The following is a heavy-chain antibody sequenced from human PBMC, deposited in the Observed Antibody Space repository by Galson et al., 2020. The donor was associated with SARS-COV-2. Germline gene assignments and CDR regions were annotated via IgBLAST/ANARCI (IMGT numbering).Heavy chain of an antibody. D-gene: IGHD3-10*01. CDR3: AKDREVLRWFGESYGMDV. CDR1: GFTFSSYG. V-gene: IGHV3-30*18. CDR2: ISYDGSNK. J-gene: IGHJ6*02. Sequence: GESLKISCAASGFTFSSYGMHWVRQAPGKGLEWVAVISYDGSNKYYADSVKGRFTISRDNSKNTLYLQMNSLRAEDTAVYYCAKDREVLRWFGESYGMDVWGQGTTGTVSS.